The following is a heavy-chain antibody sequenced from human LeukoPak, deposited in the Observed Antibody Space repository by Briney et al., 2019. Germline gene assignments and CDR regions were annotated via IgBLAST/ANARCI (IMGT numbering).Heavy chain of an antibody. J-gene: IGHJ3*02. CDR1: GFTFSSYA. CDR2: ISDSGGST. Sequence: GRSLRLSCAASGFTFSSYAMSWVRQAPGKGLEWVSGISDSGGSTYYADSVKGRFTISRDDSKNTLYLQMDSLRAEDTSAYYCGRVAANAFDIWGQGTMVTVSS. V-gene: IGHV3-23*01. CDR3: GRVAANAFDI. D-gene: IGHD2-15*01.